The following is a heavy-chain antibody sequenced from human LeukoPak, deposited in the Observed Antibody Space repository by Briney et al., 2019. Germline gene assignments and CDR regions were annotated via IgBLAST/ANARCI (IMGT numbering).Heavy chain of an antibody. D-gene: IGHD1-1*01. Sequence: SETLSLTCTVSGGAISSTTCYWGWIRQPPGKGLEWIGSIYFSGNTYFHPSLKSRVTLSVDTTKNQFSLKLNSVTATDTAVYYCARLRRAGNWYFDLWGRGTLVTVSS. CDR1: GGAISSTTCY. CDR2: IYFSGNT. CDR3: ARLRRAGNWYFDL. V-gene: IGHV4-39*01. J-gene: IGHJ2*01.